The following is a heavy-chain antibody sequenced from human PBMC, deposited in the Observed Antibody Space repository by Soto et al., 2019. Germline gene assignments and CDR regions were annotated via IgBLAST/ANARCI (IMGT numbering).Heavy chain of an antibody. V-gene: IGHV4-39*01. CDR3: ARRRGVVQDGMDV. CDR1: GGSIRSSSSY. Sequence: QLQLQESGPGLVKPSETLSLTCTVSGGSIRSSSSYWDWIRQPPGKGLEWIGSIYYSGSTSYNPSLKSRVIISMDKSKNRFSLNVSSVTAADTAVYYCARRRGVVQDGMDVWGQGTTVIVSS. D-gene: IGHD3-3*01. J-gene: IGHJ6*02. CDR2: IYYSGST.